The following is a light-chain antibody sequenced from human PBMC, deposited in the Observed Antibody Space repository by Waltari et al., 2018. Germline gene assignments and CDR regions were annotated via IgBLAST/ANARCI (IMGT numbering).Light chain of an antibody. V-gene: IGKV1-5*03. J-gene: IGKJ1*01. Sequence: DIQMPQSPSTLSASIGDKNTITCRASQSIGDWLAWFQQTHTKAPKLLIFKASTLESGVPSRFSGSGSGTEFTLTVTSLQSDDFATYYCQQYHSYPRTFGQGTKV. CDR1: QSIGDW. CDR3: QQYHSYPRT. CDR2: KAS.